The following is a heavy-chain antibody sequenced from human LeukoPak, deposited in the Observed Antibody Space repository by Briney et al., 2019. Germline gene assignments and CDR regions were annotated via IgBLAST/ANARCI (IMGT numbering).Heavy chain of an antibody. J-gene: IGHJ3*02. V-gene: IGHV3-33*01. CDR1: GFILNSYG. CDR2: IWFDGKNE. D-gene: IGHD2/OR15-2a*01. Sequence: GGSLRLSCAASGFILNSYGMHWVRQAPGKGLEWVADIWFDGKNEHFADSVKGRFTISRENAKNSLYLQMNSLRAGDTAVYYCASSIGWHGDAFDIWGQGTMVTVSS. CDR3: ASSIGWHGDAFDI.